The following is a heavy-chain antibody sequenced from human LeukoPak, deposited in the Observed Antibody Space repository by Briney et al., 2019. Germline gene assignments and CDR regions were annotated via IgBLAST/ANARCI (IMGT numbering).Heavy chain of an antibody. CDR2: INHSGST. V-gene: IGHV4-34*01. CDR1: GGSFSGYY. CDR3: ARVGGYYGMDV. Sequence: SETLSLTCAVYGGSFSGYYWSWIRQPPGKGLEWIGEINHSGSTNYNPSLKSRVTISVDRSKNQFSLKLSSVTAADTAVYYCARVGGYYGMDVWGQGTTVTVSS. J-gene: IGHJ6*02. D-gene: IGHD3-16*01.